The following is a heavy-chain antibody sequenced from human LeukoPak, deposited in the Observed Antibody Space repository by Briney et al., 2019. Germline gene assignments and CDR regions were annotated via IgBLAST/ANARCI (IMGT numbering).Heavy chain of an antibody. CDR1: GFTFSSYE. CDR2: ISGSGDSI. V-gene: IGHV3-48*03. Sequence: GGCLRLSCAASGFTFSSYEMNWVRQAPGKGLEWVSFISGSGDSIYYADSVKGRFTISRDNAKNSLYLQMNSLRAEDTAVYFCARDRWFDPWGQGTLVTVSS. CDR3: ARDRWFDP. J-gene: IGHJ5*02.